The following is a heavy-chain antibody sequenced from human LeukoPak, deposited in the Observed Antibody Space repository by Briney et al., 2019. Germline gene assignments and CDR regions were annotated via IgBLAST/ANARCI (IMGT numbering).Heavy chain of an antibody. Sequence: GGTLRLSCAASGFTFSTYGMSWVRQAPGKGLEWVSSVSSTGGTTYYADSVKGRFTISRDNSKNTLFLQMNSLRAEDTAVYYCARSYYFDYWGQGTLVTVSS. CDR1: GFTFSTYG. J-gene: IGHJ4*02. D-gene: IGHD3-16*02. V-gene: IGHV3-23*01. CDR2: VSSTGGTT. CDR3: ARSYYFDY.